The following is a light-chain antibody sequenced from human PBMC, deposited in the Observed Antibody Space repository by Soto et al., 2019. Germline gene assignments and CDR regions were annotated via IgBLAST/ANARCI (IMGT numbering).Light chain of an antibody. Sequence: DIQMTQSPSSLSASVGDRVTITCRASQDISHYLAWYQQSPGKVPKLLIYAASTLQSGVPSRFSGSGSGTDFTLTISSLQPEDVATYYCQQYDITPRTFGGGTKVEIK. CDR2: AAS. V-gene: IGKV1-27*01. CDR3: QQYDITPRT. CDR1: QDISHY. J-gene: IGKJ4*01.